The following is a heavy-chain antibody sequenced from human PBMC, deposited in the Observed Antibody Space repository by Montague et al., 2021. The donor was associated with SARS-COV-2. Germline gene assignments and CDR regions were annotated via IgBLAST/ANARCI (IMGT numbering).Heavy chain of an antibody. Sequence: GSLRLSCAASGFTFSSYWMSWVRQAPGKGLEWVANIKQDGSEKYYVDSVKGRFTISRDNAKNSLYLQMNSLRAEDTAVYYCARDSIAVAGSPYYYGMDVWGQGTTVTVSS. CDR3: ARDSIAVAGSPYYYGMDV. CDR1: GFTFSSYW. CDR2: IKQDGSEK. J-gene: IGHJ6*02. D-gene: IGHD6-19*01. V-gene: IGHV3-7*01.